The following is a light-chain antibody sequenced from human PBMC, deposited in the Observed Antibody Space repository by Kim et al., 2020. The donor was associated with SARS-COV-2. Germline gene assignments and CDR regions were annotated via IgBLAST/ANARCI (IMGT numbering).Light chain of an antibody. Sequence: VSPGETATLSCRASQSVPSSHLAWYQQRPGQAPRLLISGASSRATGVPDRFSGSGSGTDFTLTISRLEPEDFAVYFCQQYGASRTFGQGAKVDIK. V-gene: IGKV3-20*01. CDR2: GAS. J-gene: IGKJ1*01. CDR1: QSVPSSH. CDR3: QQYGASRT.